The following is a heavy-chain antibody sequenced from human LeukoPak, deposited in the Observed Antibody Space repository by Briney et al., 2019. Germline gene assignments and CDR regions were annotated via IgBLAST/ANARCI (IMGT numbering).Heavy chain of an antibody. D-gene: IGHD3-22*01. CDR2: ISGSGAGT. CDR3: ARSPRRPYYYDSSGLLDY. CDR1: GFTFRNYA. J-gene: IGHJ4*02. Sequence: GGSLRLSCAASGFTFRNYAMSWVRQAPGKGLEWVSTISGSGAGTYYADSVKGRFTISRDNSKNTLYLQMNSLRAEDTAVYYCARSPRRPYYYDSSGLLDYWGQGTLVTVSS. V-gene: IGHV3-23*01.